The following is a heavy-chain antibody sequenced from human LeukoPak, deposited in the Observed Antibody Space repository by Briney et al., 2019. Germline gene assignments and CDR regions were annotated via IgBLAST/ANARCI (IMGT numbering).Heavy chain of an antibody. D-gene: IGHD2-2*03. CDR3: ARVDPKAPGDYS. J-gene: IGHJ4*02. Sequence: PGGSLRLSCAASGFTFSSYWMHWVCQAPGKGLVWVSRINSVGSSTKYADSVKGRFTISRDNAKNTLYVQMNNLRAEDTAVYYCARVDPKAPGDYSWGRGTLVTVSS. CDR2: INSVGSST. CDR1: GFTFSSYW. V-gene: IGHV3-74*01.